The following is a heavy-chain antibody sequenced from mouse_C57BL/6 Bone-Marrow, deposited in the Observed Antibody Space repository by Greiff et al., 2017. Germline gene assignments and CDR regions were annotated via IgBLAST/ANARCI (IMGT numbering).Heavy chain of an antibody. CDR2: IHPNSGST. V-gene: IGHV1-64*01. Sequence: QVQLQQPGAELVKPGASVKLSCKASGYTFTSYWMHWVKQRPGRGLEWIGMIHPNSGSTNYNEKFKSKATLTVDKSSSTAYMQLSSLTSEDSAVYYCARGGYSNYVWFAYWGQGTLVTVSA. J-gene: IGHJ3*01. D-gene: IGHD2-5*01. CDR1: GYTFTSYW. CDR3: ARGGYSNYVWFAY.